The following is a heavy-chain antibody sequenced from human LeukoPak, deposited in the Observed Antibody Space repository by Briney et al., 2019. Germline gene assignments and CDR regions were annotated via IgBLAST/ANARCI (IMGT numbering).Heavy chain of an antibody. CDR3: AKGLTLVIVGAYFDY. V-gene: IGHV3-30*18. Sequence: GGSLRLSCAASGFTFSSYGMHWVRQAPGKGLEWVAVISYDGSNKYYADSVKGRFIISRDNSKNTLYLQMNSLRAEDTAVYYCAKGLTLVIVGAYFDYWGQGTLVTVSS. CDR1: GFTFSSYG. D-gene: IGHD1-26*01. CDR2: ISYDGSNK. J-gene: IGHJ4*02.